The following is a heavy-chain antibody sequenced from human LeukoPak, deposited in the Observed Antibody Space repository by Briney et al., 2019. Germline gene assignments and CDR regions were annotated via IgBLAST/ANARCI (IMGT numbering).Heavy chain of an antibody. CDR1: GFTFSSYW. CDR2: INSDGSST. Sequence: LGGSLRLSCAASGFTFSSYWMHWVRQAPGKGLVWVSRINSDGSSTSYADSVKGRFTISRDNAKNTLYLQMNSLRAEDTAVYYCARVRSSGWDNFDYWGQGTLVTVSS. CDR3: ARVRSSGWDNFDY. V-gene: IGHV3-74*01. J-gene: IGHJ4*02. D-gene: IGHD6-19*01.